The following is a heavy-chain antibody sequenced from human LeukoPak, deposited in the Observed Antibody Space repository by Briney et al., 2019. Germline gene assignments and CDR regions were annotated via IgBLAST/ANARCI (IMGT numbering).Heavy chain of an antibody. Sequence: PSETLSLTCTVSGGSISSYYWSWIRQPPGKGLEWIGYIYYSGSTNYNPSLKSRVTISVDTSKNQFSLKLSSVTAADTAVYYCARSHGTPVFDYWGQGTLVTVSS. CDR3: ARSHGTPVFDY. CDR2: IYYSGST. J-gene: IGHJ4*02. CDR1: GGSISSYY. D-gene: IGHD1-14*01. V-gene: IGHV4-59*08.